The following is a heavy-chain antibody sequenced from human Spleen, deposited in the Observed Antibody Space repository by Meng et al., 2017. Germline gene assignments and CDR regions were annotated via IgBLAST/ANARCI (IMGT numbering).Heavy chain of an antibody. CDR3: ASAGYYCLDY. CDR1: GGHFRGYY. J-gene: IGHJ4*02. D-gene: IGHD2/OR15-2a*01. CDR2: INHSGST. V-gene: IGHV4-34*01. Sequence: QVQRQPRGEALLTLSQPRALSGAADGGHFRGYYWSWLRQPAGKGLEWIGEINHSGSTNYTPTLNSRVTISVDTSENLFSLRLTAAAAADTAVFYCASAGYYCLDYWGQGTLVTVSS.